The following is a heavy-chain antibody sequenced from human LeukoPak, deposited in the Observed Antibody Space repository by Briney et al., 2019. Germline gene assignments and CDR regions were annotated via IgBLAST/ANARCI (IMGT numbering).Heavy chain of an antibody. V-gene: IGHV1-3*01. CDR1: GYTFTSYA. D-gene: IGHD3/OR15-3a*01. J-gene: IGHJ4*02. Sequence: ASVKVSCKASGYTFTSYAMHWVRQAPGQRLEWMGWINVGNGNTKYSQNFQGRVTITRDTSASTGYMELSSLRSEDTAVYYCARRAAGLGYWGQGTLVTVSS. CDR3: ARRAAGLGY. CDR2: INVGNGNT.